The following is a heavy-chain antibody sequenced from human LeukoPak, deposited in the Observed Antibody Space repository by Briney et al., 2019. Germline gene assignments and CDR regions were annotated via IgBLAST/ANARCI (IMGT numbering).Heavy chain of an antibody. D-gene: IGHD3-16*02. Sequence: ASVKVSCKASGYTFTSYYMNWVRQAPGQGLEWMGWINPNSGGTNYAQKFQGRVTITRDTSISTAYMELSRLRSDATAVYYCARANDYVWGSYRYYYYYYMDVWGKGTTVTVSS. CDR1: GYTFTSYY. J-gene: IGHJ6*03. V-gene: IGHV1-2*02. CDR3: ARANDYVWGSYRYYYYYYMDV. CDR2: INPNSGGT.